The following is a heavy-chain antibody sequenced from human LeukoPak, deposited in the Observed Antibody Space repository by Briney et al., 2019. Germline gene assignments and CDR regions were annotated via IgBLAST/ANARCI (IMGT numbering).Heavy chain of an antibody. J-gene: IGHJ4*02. D-gene: IGHD3-16*01. Sequence: PGGSLRLSCAASGFTFSSYSMNWVRQAPGKGLQWVSSISGNSAHILYADSVKGRFTISRDNAKNSVHLQMNSLKAEDTAVYYCARVPISSASYFDYWGQGTLVTVSS. CDR2: ISGNSAHI. V-gene: IGHV3-21*01. CDR3: ARVPISSASYFDY. CDR1: GFTFSSYS.